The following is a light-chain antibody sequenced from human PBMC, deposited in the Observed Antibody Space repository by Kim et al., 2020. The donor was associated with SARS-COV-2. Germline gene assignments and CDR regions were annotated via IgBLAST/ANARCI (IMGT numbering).Light chain of an antibody. Sequence: QRVTISCSGSSYNIGSNTVNWYQQVPGTAPKLLIYSNNQRPSGVPDRFSGSKSGTSASLAISGLQSEDELDYYCAAWDDSLNGFYVFGTGTKVTVL. V-gene: IGLV1-44*01. J-gene: IGLJ1*01. CDR2: SNN. CDR3: AAWDDSLNGFYV. CDR1: SYNIGSNT.